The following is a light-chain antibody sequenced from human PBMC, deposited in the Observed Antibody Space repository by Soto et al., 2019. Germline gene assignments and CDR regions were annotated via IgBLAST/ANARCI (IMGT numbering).Light chain of an antibody. Sequence: EIVLTQSPGTLSLSPGERATLSCRASQSVSSKYLAWYQQKPGRAPRVLIYGTSIRASGVPERFSGGGSGTDFTLTITRLETEDFAVYYCQQYGSSLLTFGPGTKVDFK. CDR1: QSVSSKY. V-gene: IGKV3-20*01. CDR3: QQYGSSLLT. J-gene: IGKJ3*01. CDR2: GTS.